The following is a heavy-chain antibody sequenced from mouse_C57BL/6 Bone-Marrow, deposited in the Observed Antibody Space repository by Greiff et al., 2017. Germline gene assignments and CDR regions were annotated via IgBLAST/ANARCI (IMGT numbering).Heavy chain of an antibody. CDR3: AKHERLRGGAMDY. CDR2: IWGGSST. CDR1: GFSLTSYG. V-gene: IGHV2-9*01. Sequence: VKLMESGPGLVAPSQSLSITCTVSGFSLTSYGVDWVRQPPGKGLEWLGVIWGGSSTNYNAALMYRLSISKDNSKSQVFLKMNSLQTDDTAMYYCAKHERLRGGAMDYWGQGTSVTVSS. J-gene: IGHJ4*01. D-gene: IGHD2-4*01.